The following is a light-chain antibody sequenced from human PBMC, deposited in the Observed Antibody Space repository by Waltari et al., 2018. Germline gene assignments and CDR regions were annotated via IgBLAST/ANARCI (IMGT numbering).Light chain of an antibody. CDR1: QIISTW. J-gene: IGKJ1*01. V-gene: IGKV1-5*03. CDR2: KAS. CDR3: QQYNSVLWT. Sequence: DVQMTQYPSTLSASVGDRVTITCRASQIISTWLAWYQQKAGKAPKVLIYKASSLESGVPSRFSGSGSGTEFTLTISSLQPDDFATYYCQQYNSVLWTFGQGTKVEIK.